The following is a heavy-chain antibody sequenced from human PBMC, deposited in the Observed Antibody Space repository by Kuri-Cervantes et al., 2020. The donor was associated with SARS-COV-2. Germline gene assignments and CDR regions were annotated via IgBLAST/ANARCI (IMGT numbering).Heavy chain of an antibody. V-gene: IGHV1-69*13. J-gene: IGHJ4*02. D-gene: IGHD5-12*01. CDR2: IIPIFGTA. Sequence: SVKVSCKASGGTFSSYAISWVRQAPGQGLEWMGGIIPIFGTANYAQKFQGRVTITADESTSTAYMELSSLRSEDTAVYYCAREGATIGLFDYWGQGTLVTVSS. CDR1: GGTFSSYA. CDR3: AREGATIGLFDY.